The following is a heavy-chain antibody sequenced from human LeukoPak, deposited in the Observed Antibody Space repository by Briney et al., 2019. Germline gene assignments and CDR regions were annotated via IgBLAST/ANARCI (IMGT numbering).Heavy chain of an antibody. V-gene: IGHV3-9*01. J-gene: IGHJ4*02. CDR2: IAWNSGKK. Sequence: PGRSLRLSCAASGFTFDNYAMHWVRQAPGKGLEWVSGIAWNSGKKGFADFVKGRFTISRDTAENSLSLQMNSLTPKDTAFYFCAKDMNSYGSGSSYNPWGPFDSWGQGTLVTVSS. CDR1: GFTFDNYA. CDR3: AKDMNSYGSGSSYNPWGPFDS. D-gene: IGHD3-10*01.